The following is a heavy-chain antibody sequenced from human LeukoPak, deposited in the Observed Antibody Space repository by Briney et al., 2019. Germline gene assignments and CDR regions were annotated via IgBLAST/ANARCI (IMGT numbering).Heavy chain of an antibody. J-gene: IGHJ3*02. V-gene: IGHV1-46*01. D-gene: IGHD1-26*01. CDR2: INPSGGST. CDR3: ARDPVGAALIDAFDI. CDR1: GYTFTSYY. Sequence: ASVKVSCKASGYTFTSYYMHLVRQAPGQGLEWMGIINPSGGSTSYAQKFQGRVTMTRDMSTSTVYMELSSLRSEDTAVYYCARDPVGAALIDAFDIWGQGTMVTVSS.